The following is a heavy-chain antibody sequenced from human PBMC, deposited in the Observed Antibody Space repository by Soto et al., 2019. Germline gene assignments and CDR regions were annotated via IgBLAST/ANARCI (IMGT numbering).Heavy chain of an antibody. J-gene: IGHJ6*03. Sequence: EVQLLESGGGLVQPGGSLRLSCAASGFTFSSYAMSWVRQAPGKGLEWVSAISGSGGSTYYADSVKGRFTISRDNSKNTLYLQMNSRRAEDTAVYYCAKGLGYCSGGSCASYYYYYMDVWGKGTTVTVSS. CDR1: GFTFSSYA. CDR3: AKGLGYCSGGSCASYYYYYMDV. CDR2: ISGSGGST. V-gene: IGHV3-23*01. D-gene: IGHD2-15*01.